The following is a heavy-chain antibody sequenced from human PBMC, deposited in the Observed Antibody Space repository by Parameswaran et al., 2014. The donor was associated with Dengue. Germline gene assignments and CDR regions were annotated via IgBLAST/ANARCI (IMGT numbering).Heavy chain of an antibody. J-gene: IGHJ6*02. Sequence: VRQAPGKGLGWVGFIRSKAYGGTTEYAASVKGRFTISRDDSKSIAYLQMNSLKTEDTAVYYCTPDLPSYYYYYGMDVWGQRTTVTVSS. CDR2: IRSKAYGGTT. V-gene: IGHV3-49*02. CDR3: TPDLPSYYYYYGMDV.